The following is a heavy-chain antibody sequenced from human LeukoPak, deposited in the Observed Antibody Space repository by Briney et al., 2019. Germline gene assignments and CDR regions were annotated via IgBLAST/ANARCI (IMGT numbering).Heavy chain of an antibody. CDR2: IYPTGTT. CDR1: GASISSSY. D-gene: IGHD5-24*01. Sequence: SETLSLTCTVSGASISSSYWSWIRQPAGKGLEWIGRIYPTGTTNYNPSLRSRVTISVDKSNNQFSLKLNSVTAADTAIYYCARDSPRDNIIYYYYIHIWARGPTVTVSS. CDR3: ARDSPRDNIIYYYYIHI. V-gene: IGHV4-4*07. J-gene: IGHJ6*03.